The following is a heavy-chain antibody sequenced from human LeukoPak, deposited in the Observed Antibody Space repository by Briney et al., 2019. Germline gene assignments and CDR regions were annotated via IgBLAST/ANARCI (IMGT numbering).Heavy chain of an antibody. D-gene: IGHD4-11*01. CDR3: ARHGGTRITLVEVYYFDY. V-gene: IGHV4-39*01. Sequence: SETLSLTCSVSGGSITSSSYYWGWIRQPPEKGLEWIGSIYYTGGTYYSPSLKSRVTMSVDTSNNQFSLKLSSVTAADTAVYYCARHGGTRITLVEVYYFDYWGQGNLVTVSS. CDR2: IYYTGGT. CDR1: GGSITSSSYY. J-gene: IGHJ4*02.